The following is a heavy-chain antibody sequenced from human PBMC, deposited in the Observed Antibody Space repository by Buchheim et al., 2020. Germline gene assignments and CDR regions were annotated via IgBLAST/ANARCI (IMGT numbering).Heavy chain of an antibody. V-gene: IGHV4-59*01. D-gene: IGHD6-6*01. CDR1: GGSISSYY. J-gene: IGHJ6*02. CDR3: ARVGIAARPGFNYYCYGMDV. CDR2: IYYSGST. Sequence: QVQLQESGPGLVKPSETLSLTCTVSGGSISSYYWSWIRQPPGKGLEWIGYIYYSGSTNYNPSLKSRVTISVDNSKNQFSLKLSSVTAADTAVYYCARVGIAARPGFNYYCYGMDVWGQGTT.